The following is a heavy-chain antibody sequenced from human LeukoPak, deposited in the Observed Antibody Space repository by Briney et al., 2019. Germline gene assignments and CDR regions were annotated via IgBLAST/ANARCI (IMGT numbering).Heavy chain of an antibody. CDR3: AKVARVTVATTVGTSYDYYYMDV. CDR1: GGSISSGSYY. V-gene: IGHV4-61*02. Sequence: SETLSLTCTVSGGSISSGSYYWSWIRQPAGKGLEWIGRIYTSGSTGYNPSLKSRVTMSVDTSKNQFSLKLSSVTAADTAVYYCAKVARVTVATTVGTSYDYYYMDVWGKGTTVTVSS. CDR2: IYTSGST. J-gene: IGHJ6*03. D-gene: IGHD5-12*01.